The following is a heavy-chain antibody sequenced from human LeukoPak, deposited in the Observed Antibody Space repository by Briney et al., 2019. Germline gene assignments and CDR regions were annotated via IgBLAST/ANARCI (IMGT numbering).Heavy chain of an antibody. CDR2: INHSGST. J-gene: IGHJ4*02. CDR3: ARARYLIYFDY. D-gene: IGHD2/OR15-2a*01. V-gene: IGHV4-34*01. Sequence: SEILSLTCAVYGGSFSGYYWSWIRQPPGKGLEWIGEINHSGSTNYNPSLKSRVTISVDTSKNQFSLKLSSVTAADTAVYYCARARYLIYFDYWGQGTLVTVSS. CDR1: GGSFSGYY.